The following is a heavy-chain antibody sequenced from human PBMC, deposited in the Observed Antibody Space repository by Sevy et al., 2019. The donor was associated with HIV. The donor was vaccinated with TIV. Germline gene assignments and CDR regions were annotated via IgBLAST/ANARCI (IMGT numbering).Heavy chain of an antibody. Sequence: GGSLRLSCAASGFTFSSYNMNWVRQAPGKGLEWVSSISSSSNYIYYAESMKGRFTISRANAKNSLYLQMNSLRAEDTAVYYCARVVAYCSGGSCFPGYYYGMDVWGQGTTVTVSS. CDR1: GFTFSSYN. J-gene: IGHJ6*02. V-gene: IGHV3-21*01. CDR2: ISSSSNYI. CDR3: ARVVAYCSGGSCFPGYYYGMDV. D-gene: IGHD2-15*01.